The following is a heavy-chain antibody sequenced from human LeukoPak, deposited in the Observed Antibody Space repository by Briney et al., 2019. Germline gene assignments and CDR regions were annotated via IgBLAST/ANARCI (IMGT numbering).Heavy chain of an antibody. CDR1: GFTFSSYA. D-gene: IGHD3-3*01. CDR2: ISYDGSNK. J-gene: IGHJ4*02. Sequence: GGSLRLSCAASGFTFSSYAMHWVRQAPGKGLEWVAVISYDGSNKYYADSVKGRFTISRDNSKNTLYLQMNSLRAEDTAVYYCARDRILTTLYDFWSGSLDPPYYWGQGTLVTVSS. CDR3: ARDRILTTLYDFWSGSLDPPYY. V-gene: IGHV3-30-3*01.